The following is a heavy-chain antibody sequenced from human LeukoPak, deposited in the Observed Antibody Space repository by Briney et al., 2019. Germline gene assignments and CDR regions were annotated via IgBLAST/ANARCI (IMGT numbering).Heavy chain of an antibody. CDR3: ARRFVVVTAIDY. Sequence: GSLRLSCAASGFTVSSNYMSWVRQPPGKGLEWIGEINHSGSTNYNPSLKSRVTISVDTSKNQFSLKLSSVTAADTAVYYCARRFVVVTAIDYWGQGTLVTVSS. CDR2: INHSGST. V-gene: IGHV4-34*01. D-gene: IGHD2-21*02. CDR1: GFTVSSNY. J-gene: IGHJ4*02.